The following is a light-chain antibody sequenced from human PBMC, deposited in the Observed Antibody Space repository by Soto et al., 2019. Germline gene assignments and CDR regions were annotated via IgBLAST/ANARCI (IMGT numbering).Light chain of an antibody. V-gene: IGKV1-5*01. CDR3: QQYNSFWT. Sequence: DIQMTQSPSTLSASVGYRVTITCRASQSISSWLAWYQQKPGRATRLLIYDASYLETGVPSRFSRSGSETEFTLTISDLQPDDLATYDCQQYNSFWTFGQGTKVEI. CDR2: DAS. CDR1: QSISSW. J-gene: IGKJ1*01.